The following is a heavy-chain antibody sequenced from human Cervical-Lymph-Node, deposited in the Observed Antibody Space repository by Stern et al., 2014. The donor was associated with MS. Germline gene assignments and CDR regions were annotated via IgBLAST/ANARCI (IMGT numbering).Heavy chain of an antibody. J-gene: IGHJ5*02. D-gene: IGHD7-27*01. CDR3: ARTGDSTVFDP. Sequence: QGQLVQSGAEVKKPGSSVKVSCKASGGTFSSYAISWVRQAPGKGLEGSGWIIPTLGTANYAQKFQGRVPITADKSTSTAYMELSSLRSEDTAVYYCARTGDSTVFDPWGQGTLVTVSS. V-gene: IGHV1-69*06. CDR2: IIPTLGTA. CDR1: GGTFSSYA.